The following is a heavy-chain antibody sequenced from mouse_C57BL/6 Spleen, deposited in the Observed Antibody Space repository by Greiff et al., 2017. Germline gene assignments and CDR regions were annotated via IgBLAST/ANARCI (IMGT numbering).Heavy chain of an antibody. V-gene: IGHV5-17*01. Sequence: EVMLVESGGGLVKPGGSLKLSCAASGFTFSDYGMHWVRQAPEKGLEWVAYISSGSSTIYYADTVKGRFTISRDNAKNTLFLQMTSLRSEDTAMYYCARSPYDYDGDFDYWGQGTTLTVSS. CDR1: GFTFSDYG. CDR3: ARSPYDYDGDFDY. J-gene: IGHJ2*01. D-gene: IGHD2-4*01. CDR2: ISSGSSTI.